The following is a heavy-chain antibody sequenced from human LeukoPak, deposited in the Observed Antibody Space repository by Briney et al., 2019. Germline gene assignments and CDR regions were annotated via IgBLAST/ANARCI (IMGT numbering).Heavy chain of an antibody. CDR3: ARSSLQWLIFDY. CDR1: GYTFTSYG. Sequence: ASVKVSCKASGYTFTSYGISWVRQAPGQGLEWMGWISAYNGNTNYAQKLQGRVTMTTDTSTSTAYMEMRSLRSDDTAVYYCARSSLQWLIFDYWGQGTLVTVSS. V-gene: IGHV1-18*01. CDR2: ISAYNGNT. J-gene: IGHJ4*02. D-gene: IGHD6-19*01.